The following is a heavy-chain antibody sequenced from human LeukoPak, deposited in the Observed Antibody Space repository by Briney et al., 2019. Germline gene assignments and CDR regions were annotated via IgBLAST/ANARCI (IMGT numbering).Heavy chain of an antibody. V-gene: IGHV3-23*01. Sequence: GGSLRLSCAASGLTFSSHGLSWVRQAPAKGLEWVSSITVSGGTTHVDSVRGRFTISRDNSKSTLYLQMNSLRVEDTAVYYCAKEISRMFHYWGQGTLVTVSS. CDR2: ITVSGGTT. CDR1: GLTFSSHG. J-gene: IGHJ4*02. D-gene: IGHD2-2*01. CDR3: AKEISRMFHY.